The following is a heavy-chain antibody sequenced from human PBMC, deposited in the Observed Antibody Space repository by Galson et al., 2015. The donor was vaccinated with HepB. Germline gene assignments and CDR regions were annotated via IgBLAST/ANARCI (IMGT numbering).Heavy chain of an antibody. CDR3: AKVKGLGSGSYVHYYYGMDV. V-gene: IGHV3-23*01. CDR1: GFTFSSYA. D-gene: IGHD3-10*01. Sequence: SLRLSCAASGFTFSSYAMSWVRQAPGKGLEWVSAISGSGGSTYYADSVKGRFTISRDNSKNTLYLQMNSLRAEDTAVYYCAKVKGLGSGSYVHYYYGMDVWGQGTTVTVSS. J-gene: IGHJ6*02. CDR2: ISGSGGST.